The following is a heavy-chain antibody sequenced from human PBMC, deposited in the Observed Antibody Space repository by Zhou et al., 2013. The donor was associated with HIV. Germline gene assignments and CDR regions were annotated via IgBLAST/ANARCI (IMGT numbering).Heavy chain of an antibody. J-gene: IGHJ4*02. Sequence: QVQLVQSGAEVKKPGSSVKVSCKASGGTLSSYTVAWVRQAPGQGLEWMGAIIPIFGTANYAQKFQGRVTITADESTSTAYMELSSLRSEDTAVYYCVRRFGGGGATFDYWGQGTLVTVSS. CDR3: VRRFGGGGATFDY. D-gene: IGHD3-16*01. CDR2: IIPIFGTA. CDR1: GGTLSSYT. V-gene: IGHV1-69*12.